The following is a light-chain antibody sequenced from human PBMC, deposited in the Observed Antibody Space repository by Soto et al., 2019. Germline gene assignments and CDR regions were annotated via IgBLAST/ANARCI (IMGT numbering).Light chain of an antibody. CDR1: QDITNY. CDR2: DAS. V-gene: IGKV1-33*01. J-gene: IGKJ4*01. CDR3: QQKDGRPLA. Sequence: DIQMAQSPSSLSASVGDRVSITCQASQDITNYLSWYQQKPGKAPKLLIYDASNLEVGFPSRFSGRGSWKYFTSTISSLQPEDIATYFCQQKDGRPLAFGGGNKVEIX.